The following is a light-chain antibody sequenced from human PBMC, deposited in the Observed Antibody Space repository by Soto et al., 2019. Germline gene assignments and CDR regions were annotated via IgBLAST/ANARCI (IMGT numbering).Light chain of an antibody. Sequence: EIVLTQSPGTLSLSPGERATLSCRASQSVSNRYLAWYQQKPGQAPRLLIYGASNTATGIPDRFSGSGSGTDFTLTFSRLEPEDFAVYYCQQYDSSPWTFGQGTKVEIK. J-gene: IGKJ1*01. V-gene: IGKV3-20*01. CDR1: QSVSNRY. CDR3: QQYDSSPWT. CDR2: GAS.